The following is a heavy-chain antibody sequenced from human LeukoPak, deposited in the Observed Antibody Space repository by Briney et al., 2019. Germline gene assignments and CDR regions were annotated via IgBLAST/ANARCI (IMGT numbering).Heavy chain of an antibody. V-gene: IGHV4-59*01. D-gene: IGHD5-24*01. Sequence: SETLSLTCTVSGGSISSYYWSWIRQPPGKGLEWIGYIYYSGSTNYNPSLKSRVTISVDTSKNHFSLKLSSVTAADTAVYYCARDVGDGYNYGGGLDIWGQGTMVTVSS. J-gene: IGHJ3*02. CDR1: GGSISSYY. CDR2: IYYSGST. CDR3: ARDVGDGYNYGGGLDI.